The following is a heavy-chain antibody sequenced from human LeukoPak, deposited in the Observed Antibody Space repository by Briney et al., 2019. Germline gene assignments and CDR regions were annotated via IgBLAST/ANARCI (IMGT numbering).Heavy chain of an antibody. Sequence: SQTLSLTCTVSGGSISSGGYYWSWIRQPQGKGLEWIGYIYHSGSTYYNPSLKSRVTISVDTSKNQFSLKLSSVTAADTAVYYCARDEPYDFWSGYYRPLAYWGQGTLVTVSS. J-gene: IGHJ4*02. CDR1: GGSISSGGYY. CDR2: IYHSGST. D-gene: IGHD3-3*01. CDR3: ARDEPYDFWSGYYRPLAY. V-gene: IGHV4-30-2*01.